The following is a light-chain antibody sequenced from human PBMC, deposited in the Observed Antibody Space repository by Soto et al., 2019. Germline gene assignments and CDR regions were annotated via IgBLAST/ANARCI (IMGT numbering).Light chain of an antibody. V-gene: IGKV1-12*01. J-gene: IGKJ1*01. CDR3: QQANGDPWT. CDR2: GAS. Sequence: DIQMTQSPSSVSASVGDRVTISCRASHDARSWVAWYQQKPGIAPNLLIYGASTLQTGVPSRFSGSASGTDFTLTISSLQSEGVATYYCQQANGDPWTFGEGTKVEIK. CDR1: HDARSW.